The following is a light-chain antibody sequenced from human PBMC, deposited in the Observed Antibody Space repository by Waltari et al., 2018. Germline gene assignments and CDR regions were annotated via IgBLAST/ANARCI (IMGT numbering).Light chain of an antibody. CDR1: KLGDKY. Sequence: SYELTQPPSVSVSPGQTANITCSGDKLGDKYACWYQQKPGQSPVLVIYQDSTRPSGLPERVSGSNSGNTATLTVSGTQAMDEADYYCQAWDRSAAVFGGGTKLTVL. CDR2: QDS. J-gene: IGLJ3*02. CDR3: QAWDRSAAV. V-gene: IGLV3-1*01.